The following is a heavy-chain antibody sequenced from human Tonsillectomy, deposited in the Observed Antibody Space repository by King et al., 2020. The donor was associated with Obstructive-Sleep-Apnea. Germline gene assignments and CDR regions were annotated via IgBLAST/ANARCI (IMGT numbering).Heavy chain of an antibody. D-gene: IGHD4-17*01. CDR2: ISSSSSYT. CDR3: ASYGTTVTPPGD. Sequence: VQLVESGGGLVKPGGSLRLSCAASGFTFSDYYMSWIRQAPGKGLEWVSYISSSSSYTNYAESVKGRFTISRDNAKNSLYLQMNSLRAEDTAVYYCASYGTTVTPPGDWGQGTLVTVSS. J-gene: IGHJ4*02. CDR1: GFTFSDYY. V-gene: IGHV3-11*05.